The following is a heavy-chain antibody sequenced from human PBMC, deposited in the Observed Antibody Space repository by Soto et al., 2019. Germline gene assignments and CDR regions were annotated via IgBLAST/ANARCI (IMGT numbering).Heavy chain of an antibody. CDR1: GYTFTSYY. D-gene: IGHD3-22*01. J-gene: IGHJ4*02. CDR2: INPSGGST. Sequence: GASVKVSCKASGYTFTSYYMHCVRQAPGQVLEWMGIINPSGGSTSYAQKFQGRVTMTRDTSTSTVYMELSSLRSEDTAVYYCARDLYDSSGYYSILFDYWGQGTLVTVSS. CDR3: ARDLYDSSGYYSILFDY. V-gene: IGHV1-46*01.